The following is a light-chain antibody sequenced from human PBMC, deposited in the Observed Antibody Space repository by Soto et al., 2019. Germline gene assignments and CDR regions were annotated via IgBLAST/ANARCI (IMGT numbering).Light chain of an antibody. CDR1: LSISNY. J-gene: IGKJ1*01. CDR2: DAS. Sequence: EVVLTQSPGTLSLSPGERATLSCRASLSISNYLAWYQQKPGQAPRLLIYDASSRATGIPDRFSGSASGTEFTLTISRLEPEEFAVYYCQQYCSSRRTFGQGTKVEIK. V-gene: IGKV3-20*01. CDR3: QQYCSSRRT.